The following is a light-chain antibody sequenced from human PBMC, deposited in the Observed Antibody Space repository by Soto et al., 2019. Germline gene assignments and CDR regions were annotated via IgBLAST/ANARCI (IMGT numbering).Light chain of an antibody. CDR3: QQRSNWPLT. J-gene: IGKJ4*01. V-gene: IGKV3-11*01. CDR2: EAS. Sequence: EIVLTQSPATLSLSPGERATLSCRASQSVSSYLAWYQQKPGQAPRLLIYEASNRATGIPVRFSGSGSATDFTLTISSLEAEDVAVYYCQQRSNWPLTFGGGTKVEIK. CDR1: QSVSSY.